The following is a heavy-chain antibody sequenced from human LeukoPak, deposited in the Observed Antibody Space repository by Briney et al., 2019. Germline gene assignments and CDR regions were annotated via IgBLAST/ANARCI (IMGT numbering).Heavy chain of an antibody. CDR3: ATVGSRTIFGVVQERRMDV. D-gene: IGHD3-3*01. Sequence: SVKVSCKACGCTFSSYSISWVRQAPGPGLEWMGRIIPNFGTANYAQELQDRVTITADKSTSTASMERSSLRSEDTAVYYCATVGSRTIFGVVQERRMDVWGKGTPVTVSS. V-gene: IGHV1-69*06. J-gene: IGHJ6*03. CDR2: IIPNFGTA. CDR1: GCTFSSYS.